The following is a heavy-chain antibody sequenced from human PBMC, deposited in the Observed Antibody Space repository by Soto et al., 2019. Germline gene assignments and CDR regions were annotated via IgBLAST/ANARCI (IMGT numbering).Heavy chain of an antibody. J-gene: IGHJ4*02. CDR1: GASFSGNY. D-gene: IGHD3-10*01. V-gene: IGHV4-34*01. CDR2: INRSGST. Sequence: QVQLQQWGAGLLKPSETLSLTCAVYGASFSGNYWTWIRQPPGKGLEWIGEINRSGSTSYNPSLESRVTISGDTSKRQFSLKLSSTTAADTAIYYCARGFGSGSYYHYWGQGTLVTVSS. CDR3: ARGFGSGSYYHY.